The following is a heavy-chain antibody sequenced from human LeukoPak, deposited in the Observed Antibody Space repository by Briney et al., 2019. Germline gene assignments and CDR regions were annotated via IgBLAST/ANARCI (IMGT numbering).Heavy chain of an antibody. J-gene: IGHJ4*02. Sequence: SETLSLTCTVYGSSISTVYWGWIRQPPGKGLGWVGSFSPSGATYYNPSLNSRATISRDTSKNQFSLKVTSVTAADTAVYYCARTNAFDYWGQGILVTVSS. D-gene: IGHD2-8*01. V-gene: IGHV4-38-2*02. CDR1: GSSISTVY. CDR3: ARTNAFDY. CDR2: FSPSGAT.